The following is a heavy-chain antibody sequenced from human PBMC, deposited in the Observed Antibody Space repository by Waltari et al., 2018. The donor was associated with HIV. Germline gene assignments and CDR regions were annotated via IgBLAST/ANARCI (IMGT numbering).Heavy chain of an antibody. CDR3: ARGVTVATITPFDQ. J-gene: IGHJ4*02. V-gene: IGHV3-74*01. CDR1: GFTFSSFW. Sequence: EVQLVESGGGLVQPGGSQRLSCEASGFTFSSFWMHWGRQLPGKGLEGVACMSGDGRDTTYVDSVKGRFTVSRDNAKNTLSLQMNSLRAEDTAVYYCARGVTVATITPFDQWGQGTLVTVSS. CDR2: MSGDGRDT. D-gene: IGHD5-12*01.